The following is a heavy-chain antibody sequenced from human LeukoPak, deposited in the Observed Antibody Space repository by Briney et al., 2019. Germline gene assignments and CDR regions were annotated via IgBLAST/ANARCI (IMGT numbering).Heavy chain of an antibody. Sequence: GASVKVSCKASGGTFSSYAISWVRQAPGQGLEWMGGIIPIFGTANYAQKFQGRVTITADKSTSTAYMELSSLRSEDTAVYYCASNVDVDIYYYYMDVWGKGTTVTVSS. CDR3: ASNVDVDIYYYYMDV. J-gene: IGHJ6*03. CDR1: GGTFSSYA. CDR2: IIPIFGTA. V-gene: IGHV1-69*06.